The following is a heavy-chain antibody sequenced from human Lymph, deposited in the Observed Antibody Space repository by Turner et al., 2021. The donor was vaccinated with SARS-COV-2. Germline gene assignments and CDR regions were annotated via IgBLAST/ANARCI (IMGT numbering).Heavy chain of an antibody. Sequence: QVQLVQSGAEVKKPGSSVKVSCKASGGTFSSSAISWVRQAPGQGLEWMGGIIPLLAKTNYEQKFQGRVTITADKSTSPAYIELSSLGSKETAVYFWARIAAPGMGGVVHYYYYAMDVWGQGTTVTVSS. CDR2: IIPLLAKT. D-gene: IGHD6-13*01. J-gene: IGHJ6*02. CDR3: ARIAAPGMGGVVHYYYYAMDV. V-gene: IGHV1-69*10. CDR1: GGTFSSSA.